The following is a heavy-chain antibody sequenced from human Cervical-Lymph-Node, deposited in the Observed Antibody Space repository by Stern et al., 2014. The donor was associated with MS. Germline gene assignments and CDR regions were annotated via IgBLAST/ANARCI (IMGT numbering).Heavy chain of an antibody. J-gene: IGHJ4*02. CDR2: IIPILGTV. CDR1: GGTFNNYA. V-gene: IGHV1-69*01. Sequence: QVQLVQSGAEVKKPGSSVTVSCKASGGTFNNYAIAWVRQAPGQGPEWMGGIIPILGTVTYAKRFEGRVTITADDFSTTAYMELTSLRSEDTAVGVTPFFDYWGQGTLVTVSS. CDR3: PFFDY.